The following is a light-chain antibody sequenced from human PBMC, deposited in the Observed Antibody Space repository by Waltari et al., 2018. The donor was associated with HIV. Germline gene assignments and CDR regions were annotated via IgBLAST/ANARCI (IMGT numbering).Light chain of an antibody. J-gene: IGLJ2*01. CDR2: SNS. CDR3: QSYDSSLSAL. Sequence: HSVLTQPPSVSGAPGQRVTISCTGSSSNIGAGFDVHWYQHLPGTAPKLLIYSNSNRPSGVPDRFSGSKSGTPASLAITGLQAEDEADYYCQSYDSSLSALFGGGTKLTVL. CDR1: SSNIGAGFD. V-gene: IGLV1-40*01.